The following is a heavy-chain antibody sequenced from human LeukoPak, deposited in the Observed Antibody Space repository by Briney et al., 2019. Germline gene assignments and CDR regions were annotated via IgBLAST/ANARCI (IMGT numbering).Heavy chain of an antibody. Sequence: ASVKVSCKTSGYPFTTYEINWVRQAAGQGLEWMGWVHPDTGYADYAQKFQGRVTMTSDTSISTAYMELSSLISEDTAVYYCARVGYCSGGSCHTKPYYYYYMDVWGKGATVTVSS. CDR2: VHPDTGYA. CDR1: GYPFTTYE. D-gene: IGHD2-15*01. V-gene: IGHV1-8*01. J-gene: IGHJ6*03. CDR3: ARVGYCSGGSCHTKPYYYYYMDV.